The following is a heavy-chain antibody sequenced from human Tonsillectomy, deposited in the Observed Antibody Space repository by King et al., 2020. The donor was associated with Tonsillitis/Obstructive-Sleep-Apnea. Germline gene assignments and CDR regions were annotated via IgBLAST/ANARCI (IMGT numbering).Heavy chain of an antibody. CDR3: ARMGYCSSTRCKRSYYFDY. CDR2: VNHSGST. J-gene: IGHJ4*02. D-gene: IGHD2-2*01. CDR1: GGSFSGNY. V-gene: IGHV4-34*01. Sequence: VQLQQWGAGLLKPSETLSLTCAVYGGSFSGNYWSWIRQPPGKGLEWIGEVNHSGSTTYNPSLKSRVTLSVDTSKNQFSLKLSSVTAADTAVYYCARMGYCSSTRCKRSYYFDYWGQGTLVTVSS.